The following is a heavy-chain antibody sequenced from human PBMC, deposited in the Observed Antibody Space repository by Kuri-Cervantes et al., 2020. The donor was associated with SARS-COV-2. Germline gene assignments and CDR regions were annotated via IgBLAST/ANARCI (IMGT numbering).Heavy chain of an antibody. Sequence: GGSLRLSCAASGFTFSSYSMNWVRQAPGKGLEWVSSISSSSSYIYYADSVKGRFTISRDNAKNSLYLQMNSLRAEDTAVYYCARDPYSSSWYRHYYGMDVWGQGTTVTVSS. CDR3: ARDPYSSSWYRHYYGMDV. D-gene: IGHD6-13*01. V-gene: IGHV3-21*01. J-gene: IGHJ6*02. CDR1: GFTFSSYS. CDR2: ISSSSSYI.